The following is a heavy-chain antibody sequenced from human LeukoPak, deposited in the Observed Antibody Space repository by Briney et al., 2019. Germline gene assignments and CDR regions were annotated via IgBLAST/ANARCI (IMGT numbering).Heavy chain of an antibody. CDR2: TYYRSNWYN. CDR1: GDSVSSNSAA. CDR3: ARFIVASGSFDY. J-gene: IGHJ4*02. Sequence: SQTLSPTCAISGDSVSSNSAAWNWIRQSPSRGLEWLGRTYYRSNWYNDYAVPVKGRITINPDTSKNQFSLQLNSVTPEDTAIYYCARFIVASGSFDYWGQGTLVTVSS. D-gene: IGHD6-13*01. V-gene: IGHV6-1*01.